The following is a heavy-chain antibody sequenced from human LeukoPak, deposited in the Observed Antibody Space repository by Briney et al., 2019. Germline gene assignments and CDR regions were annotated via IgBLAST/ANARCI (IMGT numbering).Heavy chain of an antibody. CDR2: INHSGST. V-gene: IGHV4-39*07. J-gene: IGHJ4*02. CDR3: ASTRGYSGHFDY. D-gene: IGHD5-18*01. CDR1: GGSISSSSYY. Sequence: SSETLSLTCTVSGGSISSSSYYWGWIRQPPGKGLEWIGEINHSGSTNYNPSLKSRVTISVDTSKNQFSLKLSSVTAADTAVYYCASTRGYSGHFDYWGQGTLVTVSS.